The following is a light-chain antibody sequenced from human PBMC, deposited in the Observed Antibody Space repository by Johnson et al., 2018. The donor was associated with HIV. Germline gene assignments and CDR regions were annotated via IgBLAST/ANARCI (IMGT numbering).Light chain of an antibody. J-gene: IGLJ1*01. Sequence: QSVLTQPPSVSAAPGQKVTISCSGSSSNIGNNYVSWYQQFPGTAPKLLIYENNKRPSGIPDRFSGSKSGTSATLGTTVLQTGDEADYYCGTWDSSLSAHYVFGTGTKITVL. CDR2: ENN. CDR1: SSNIGNNY. CDR3: GTWDSSLSAHYV. V-gene: IGLV1-51*02.